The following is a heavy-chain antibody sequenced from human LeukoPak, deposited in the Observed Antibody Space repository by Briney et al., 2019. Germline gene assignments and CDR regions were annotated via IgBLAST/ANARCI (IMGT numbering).Heavy chain of an antibody. D-gene: IGHD6-13*01. Sequence: GGSLRLSCAASGFTFSSYAMSWVRQAPGKGLEWVSAISGSAGSTYYADSVKGRFTISRDNSKNTLYLQVNSLRAEDTAVYYCARDPLYSSSWEYFDYWGQGTLVTVSS. J-gene: IGHJ4*02. CDR1: GFTFSSYA. CDR3: ARDPLYSSSWEYFDY. V-gene: IGHV3-23*01. CDR2: ISGSAGST.